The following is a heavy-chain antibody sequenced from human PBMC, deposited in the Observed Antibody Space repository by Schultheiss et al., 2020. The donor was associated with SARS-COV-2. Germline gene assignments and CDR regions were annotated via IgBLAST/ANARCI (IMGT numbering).Heavy chain of an antibody. D-gene: IGHD2-2*01. CDR3: ARVVPGTSRFYYYYGMDV. J-gene: IGHJ6*02. Sequence: SQTLSLTCTVSGGSVSSGSYYWSWIRQPPGKGLEWIGYIYYSGSTNYNPSLKSRVTISVDTSKNQFSLKLSSVTAADTAVYYCARVVPGTSRFYYYYGMDVWGQGTTVTVSS. V-gene: IGHV4-61*01. CDR1: GGSVSSGSYY. CDR2: IYYSGST.